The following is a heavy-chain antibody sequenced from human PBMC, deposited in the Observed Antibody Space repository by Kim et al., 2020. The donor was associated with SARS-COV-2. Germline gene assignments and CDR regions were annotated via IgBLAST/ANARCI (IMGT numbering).Heavy chain of an antibody. D-gene: IGHD3-10*01. CDR1: GGSISSYY. Sequence: SETLSLTCTVSGGSISSYYWSWIRQPPGKGLEWIGYIYYSGSTNYNPSLKSRVTISVDTSKNQFSLKLSSVTAVDTAVYYCARVDRKGSGGRAFDIWGQGTMVTVSS. V-gene: IGHV4-59*01. CDR3: ARVDRKGSGGRAFDI. CDR2: IYYSGST. J-gene: IGHJ3*02.